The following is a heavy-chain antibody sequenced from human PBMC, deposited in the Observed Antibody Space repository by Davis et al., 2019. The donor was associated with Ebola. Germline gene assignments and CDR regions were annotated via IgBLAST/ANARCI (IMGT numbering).Heavy chain of an antibody. Sequence: PGGSLRLSCTGSGFSFGDYAMNWVRQAPGKGLEWVGFIRAKAYRGTTQYAASVKDRFSISRDDSKSIAYLQMNSLKTEDTAVYYCTRDLKQPPPSYYYGMDVWGQGTTVTVSS. CDR1: GFSFGDYA. CDR3: TRDLKQPPPSYYYGMDV. V-gene: IGHV3-49*04. CDR2: IRAKAYRGTT. J-gene: IGHJ6*02.